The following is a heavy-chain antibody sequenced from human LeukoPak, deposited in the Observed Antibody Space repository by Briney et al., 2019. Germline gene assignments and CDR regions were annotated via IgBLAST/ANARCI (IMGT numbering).Heavy chain of an antibody. V-gene: IGHV4-59*01. CDR2: IYYTGAT. CDR1: GGSISSYY. D-gene: IGHD1-20*01. Sequence: SETLSLTCTVSGGSISSYYWSWIRLPPGKGLEWIGYIYYTGATYYNPSLKSRVTISLDTSKNQFSLKLSSVTAADTAVYYCAREGNWNDGYYYYYMDVWGKGTTVTVSS. CDR3: AREGNWNDGYYYYYMDV. J-gene: IGHJ6*03.